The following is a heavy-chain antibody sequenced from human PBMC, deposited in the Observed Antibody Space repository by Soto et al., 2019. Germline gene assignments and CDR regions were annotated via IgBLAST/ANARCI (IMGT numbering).Heavy chain of an antibody. Sequence: QVQLQESGPGLVKPSETMSLTCTVSGGSVSSYYWSWIRQPPGKGLEWIGYIYYSGSTNYNPSLKIPVTISIDTSENQFSLKLSSVTAADTAVYYCAGSKGTDYYDSSGFYYHYWGPGTLVTVSS. J-gene: IGHJ4*02. CDR2: IYYSGST. V-gene: IGHV4-59*02. CDR1: GGSVSSYY. CDR3: AGSKGTDYYDSSGFYYHY. D-gene: IGHD3-22*01.